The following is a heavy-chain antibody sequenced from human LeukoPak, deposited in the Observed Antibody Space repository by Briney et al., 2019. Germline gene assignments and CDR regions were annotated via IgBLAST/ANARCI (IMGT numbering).Heavy chain of an antibody. V-gene: IGHV1-69*06. CDR2: IIPIFGTA. CDR1: GGTFSSYA. J-gene: IGHJ5*02. Sequence: SVKVSCKASGGTFSSYAISWVRQAPGQGLEWMGGIIPIFGTANYAQKFQGRVTITADKSTSTAYMELSSLRSEDTAVYYCARVVAVAGTPGSWFDPWGQGALVTVSS. CDR3: ARVVAVAGTPGSWFDP. D-gene: IGHD6-19*01.